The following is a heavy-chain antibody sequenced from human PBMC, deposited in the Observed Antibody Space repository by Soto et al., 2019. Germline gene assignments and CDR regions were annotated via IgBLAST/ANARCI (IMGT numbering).Heavy chain of an antibody. CDR1: GFTFSGSA. CDR3: CRGTGYTYGYSCDL. CDR2: ITSQINTYAT. V-gene: IGHV3-73*01. J-gene: IGHJ4*02. D-gene: IGHD5-18*01. Sequence: WGSLRLSCASSGFTFSGSAVYWVRQASGKGLEWVGRITSQINTYATAFAASVRDRFTISRDDSKNTAYLQMNSLQTDDTGVYYCCRGTGYTYGYSCDLWGPGTLVTVSS.